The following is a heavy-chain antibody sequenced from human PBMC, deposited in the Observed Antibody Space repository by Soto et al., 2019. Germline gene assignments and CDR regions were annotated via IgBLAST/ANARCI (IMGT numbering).Heavy chain of an antibody. Sequence: GSLRLSCAASGFTFSSYAMSWVRQAPGKGLEWVSAISGSGGSTYYADSVKGRFTISRDNSKNTLYLQMNSLRAEDTAVYYCAKKRGIPDAFDIWGQGTMVTVSS. V-gene: IGHV3-23*01. CDR1: GFTFSSYA. CDR2: ISGSGGST. CDR3: AKKRGIPDAFDI. J-gene: IGHJ3*02. D-gene: IGHD3-16*01.